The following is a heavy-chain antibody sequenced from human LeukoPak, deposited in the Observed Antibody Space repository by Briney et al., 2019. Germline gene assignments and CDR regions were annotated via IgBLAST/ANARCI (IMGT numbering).Heavy chain of an antibody. Sequence: GGSLRLSCAASGFTFSSYTMNWVRQAPGKGLEWDSSISSSSSYIYYADSVKGRFTISRDNAKNSLYLQMNSLRAEDTAVYYCARVYDSRTFDIWGQGTMVTVSS. CDR2: ISSSSSYI. CDR3: ARVYDSRTFDI. CDR1: GFTFSSYT. D-gene: IGHD3-22*01. J-gene: IGHJ3*02. V-gene: IGHV3-21*01.